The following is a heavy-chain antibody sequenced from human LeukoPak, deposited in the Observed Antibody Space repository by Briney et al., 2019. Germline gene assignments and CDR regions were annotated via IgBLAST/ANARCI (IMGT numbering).Heavy chain of an antibody. CDR3: VKGTSLFDC. V-gene: IGHV3-48*01. D-gene: IGHD2-2*01. Sequence: PGGSLRLSCAASGFTFSTFTLNWVRQAPGKGLEWLSYIRSDSSTKYYADSVKGRFTMSRDNSQNTLYLQMNNLRGEDTAVYYCVKGTSLFDCWGQGTLVTVSS. J-gene: IGHJ4*02. CDR1: GFTFSTFT. CDR2: IRSDSSTK.